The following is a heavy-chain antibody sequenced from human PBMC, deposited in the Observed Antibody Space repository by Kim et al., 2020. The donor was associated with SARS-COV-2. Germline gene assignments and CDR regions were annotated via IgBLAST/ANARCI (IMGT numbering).Heavy chain of an antibody. V-gene: IGHV4-4*02. J-gene: IGHJ4*02. CDR1: GGSITNHDW. Sequence: SETLSLTCAVSGGSITNHDWWSWARHAPGKGLVWIGEFHHRGATNYNPSLKSRVTISVDNSKSQFSLEVTSVTAADTAFHYCTRNGYETLDFWCQGTRVT. CDR2: FHHRGAT. CDR3: TRNGYETLDF. D-gene: IGHD6-13*01.